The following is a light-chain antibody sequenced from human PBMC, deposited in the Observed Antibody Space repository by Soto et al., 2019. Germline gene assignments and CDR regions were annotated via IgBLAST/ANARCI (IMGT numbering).Light chain of an antibody. V-gene: IGLV2-11*01. CDR2: DVS. CDR1: SSDVGGYNY. CDR3: CSYAGSYTLAV. J-gene: IGLJ2*01. Sequence: QSALTQPSSVSGSPGQSVTISCTGTSSDVGGYNYVSWYQQHPGKAPKLMIYDVSKRPSGVPDRFSGSKSGNTASLTISGLQAEDEADYYCCSYAGSYTLAVFGGGTQLTVL.